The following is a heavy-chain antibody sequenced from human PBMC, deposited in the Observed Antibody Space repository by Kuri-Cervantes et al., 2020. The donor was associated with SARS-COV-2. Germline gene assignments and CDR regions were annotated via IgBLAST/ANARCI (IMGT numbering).Heavy chain of an antibody. D-gene: IGHD1-26*01. CDR1: GFTFSGHW. Sequence: GGSLRLSCAASGFTFSGHWIHWVRQAPGKGLVWVSRINPDGSYTNNADSVKGRFTLSRDNAKNMLFLQMNSLRAEDTAVYYCAREGSYRYYWYFDLWGRGTLVTVSS. CDR2: INPDGSYT. J-gene: IGHJ2*01. V-gene: IGHV3-74*01. CDR3: AREGSYRYYWYFDL.